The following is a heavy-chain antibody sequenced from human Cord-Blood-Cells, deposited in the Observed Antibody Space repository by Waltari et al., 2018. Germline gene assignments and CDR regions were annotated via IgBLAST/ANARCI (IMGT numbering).Heavy chain of an antibody. CDR1: GFTVSSNY. J-gene: IGHJ4*02. V-gene: IGHV3-53*01. CDR2: IYSGGST. CDR3: ARGSYFDY. Sequence: EVQLVESGGGLIQPGGSLRLSCAASGFTVSSNYMSWVRQAPGRGVLQAPGRGLEWVSVIYSGGSTYYADSVKGRFTISRDNSKNTLYLQMNSLRAEDTAVYYCARGSYFDYWGQGTLVTVSS.